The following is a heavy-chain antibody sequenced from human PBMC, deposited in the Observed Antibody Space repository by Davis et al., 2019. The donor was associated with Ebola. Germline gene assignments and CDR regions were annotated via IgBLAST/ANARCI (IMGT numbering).Heavy chain of an antibody. J-gene: IGHJ4*02. CDR1: GHTFTNHY. V-gene: IGHV1-46*01. CDR2: IHSSGRST. CDR3: AKLGSPVGWYGGLDY. Sequence: AASVKVSCQPSGHTFTNHYLHWVRQAQGQGLEWMGVIHSSGRSTRTAQKFQDRVSLTSDTSTSAVYMELTSLRSDDTAVYYCAKLGSPVGWYGGLDYWGQGTLVTVSS. D-gene: IGHD6-19*01.